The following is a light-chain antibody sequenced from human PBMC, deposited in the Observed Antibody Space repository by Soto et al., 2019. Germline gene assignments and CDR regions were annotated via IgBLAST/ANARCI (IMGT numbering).Light chain of an antibody. CDR1: SSDVGGYNF. J-gene: IGLJ2*01. CDR2: DVS. CDR3: CSYGGGYTPLV. V-gene: IGLV2-11*01. Sequence: QSVLTQPPSASGSPGQSVTISCTGTSSDVGGYNFVSWYQQHPGKAPKLMIYDVSKRPSGVPGRFSGSKSGNTASLTISGLQAEDEADYYCCSYGGGYTPLVFGGGTKLTVL.